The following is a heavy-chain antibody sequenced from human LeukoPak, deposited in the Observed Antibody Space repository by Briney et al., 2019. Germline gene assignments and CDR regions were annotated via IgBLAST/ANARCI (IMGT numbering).Heavy chain of an antibody. D-gene: IGHD5-18*01. J-gene: IGHJ4*02. CDR2: ISSSDNTI. V-gene: IGHV3-48*02. Sequence: GGSLRLSCAASGSAFSDYSMNWVRQAPGKGLEWVSYISSSDNTIHYADSVKGRFTISRDNAKNSLYLEMNRLRDEDTAVYYCARVHRGYSYGRLDYWGQGTLVTVSS. CDR1: GSAFSDYS. CDR3: ARVHRGYSYGRLDY.